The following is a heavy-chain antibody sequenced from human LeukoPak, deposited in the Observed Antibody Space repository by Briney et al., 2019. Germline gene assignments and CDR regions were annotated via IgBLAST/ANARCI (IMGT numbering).Heavy chain of an antibody. V-gene: IGHV3-30*04. CDR3: ARGENIAAAGGDY. CDR1: GFTFSSYA. J-gene: IGHJ4*02. CDR2: ISYDGSNK. D-gene: IGHD6-13*01. Sequence: GRSLRLSCAASGFTFSSYAMHWVRQAPGKGLEWVAVISYDGSNKYYADSVKGRFTISRDNAKNSLYLQMNSLRAEDTAVYYCARGENIAAAGGDYWGQGTLVTVSS.